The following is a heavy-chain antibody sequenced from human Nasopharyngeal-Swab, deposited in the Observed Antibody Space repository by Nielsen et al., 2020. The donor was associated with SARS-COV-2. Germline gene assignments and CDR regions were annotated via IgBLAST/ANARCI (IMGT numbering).Heavy chain of an antibody. CDR2: ISAYNGNT. V-gene: IGHV1-18*01. J-gene: IGHJ6*02. CDR3: ARGEIVVVPAASYYYYYGMDV. Sequence: SVKVSCTASGYTFTSYGISWVRQAPGQGLEWMGWISAYNGNTNYAQKLQGRVTMTTDTSTSTAYMELRSLRSDDTAVYYCARGEIVVVPAASYYYYYGMDVWGQGTTVTVSS. D-gene: IGHD2-2*01. CDR1: GYTFTSYG.